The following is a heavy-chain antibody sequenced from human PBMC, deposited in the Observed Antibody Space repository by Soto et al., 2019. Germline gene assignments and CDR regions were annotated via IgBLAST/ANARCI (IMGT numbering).Heavy chain of an antibody. V-gene: IGHV5-51*01. CDR2: VYPGDSQT. Sequence: PGESLKISCKASGYSFTTYWIGWVRQMPGKGLELIGVVYPGDSQTTYSPSFQGHVTVSADKSISTAYLQWSTLKASDTAVYYCARESEDLTSNFDYWGQGTLVTVSS. J-gene: IGHJ4*02. CDR3: ARESEDLTSNFDY. CDR1: GYSFTTYW.